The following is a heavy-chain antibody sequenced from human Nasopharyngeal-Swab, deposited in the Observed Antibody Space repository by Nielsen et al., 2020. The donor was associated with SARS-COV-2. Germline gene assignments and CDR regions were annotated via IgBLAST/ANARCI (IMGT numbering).Heavy chain of an antibody. CDR3: ARGGRSYAAGYFDY. CDR2: IYSGGSI. V-gene: IGHV3-53*01. Sequence: GGSLRLSCAASGFTVSSNYMSWVRQAPGKGLEWVSVIYSGGSIYYADSVKGRFTISRDNAKNSLYLQMNSLRAEDTAVYYCARGGRSYAAGYFDYWGQGTLVTVSS. D-gene: IGHD3-10*01. J-gene: IGHJ4*02. CDR1: GFTVSSNY.